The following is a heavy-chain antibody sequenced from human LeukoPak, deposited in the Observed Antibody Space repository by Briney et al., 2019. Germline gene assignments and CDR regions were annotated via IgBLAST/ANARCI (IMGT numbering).Heavy chain of an antibody. CDR2: ISYDGSNK. V-gene: IGHV3-30-3*01. D-gene: IGHD2-21*02. J-gene: IGHJ5*02. CDR1: GFTFSSYA. CDR3: AKDRVPHHPTSPYCGGDCYSMGVDWFDP. Sequence: PGGSLRLSCAASGFTFSSYAMHWVRQAPGKGLEWVAVISYDGSNKYYADSVKGRFTISRDNSKNTLYLQMNSLRAEDTAVYYCAKDRVPHHPTSPYCGGDCYSMGVDWFDPWGQGTLVTVSS.